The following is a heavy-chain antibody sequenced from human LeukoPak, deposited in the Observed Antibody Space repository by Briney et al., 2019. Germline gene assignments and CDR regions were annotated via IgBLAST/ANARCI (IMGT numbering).Heavy chain of an antibody. D-gene: IGHD3-10*01. CDR1: GFTFSSYA. V-gene: IGHV3-23*01. CDR3: AKDTDPDYYGSGSYDY. Sequence: GGSLRLSCAASGFTFSSYAMSWVRQAPGKGLEWVSAISGSGGSTYYADSVKGRFTISRDNSKNTLCLQMNSLRAEDTAVYYCAKDTDPDYYGSGSYDYWGQGTLVTVSS. J-gene: IGHJ4*02. CDR2: ISGSGGST.